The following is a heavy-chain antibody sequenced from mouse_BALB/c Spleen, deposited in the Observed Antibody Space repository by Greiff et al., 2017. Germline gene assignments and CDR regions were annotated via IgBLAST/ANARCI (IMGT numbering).Heavy chain of an antibody. V-gene: IGHV2-6-7*01. CDR3: ARGDPYFDD. CDR1: GFSLTGYG. Sequence: VQGVESGPGLVAPSQSLSITCTVSGFSLTGYGVNWVRQPPGKGLEWLGMIWGDGSTDYNSALNSRLSISKDNSKSQVFLKMNSLQTDDTARYYCARGDPYFDDWGEGTTLTVSS. CDR2: IWGDGST. J-gene: IGHJ2*01.